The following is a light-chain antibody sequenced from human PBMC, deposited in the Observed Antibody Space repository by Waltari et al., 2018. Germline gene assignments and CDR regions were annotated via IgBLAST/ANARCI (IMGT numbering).Light chain of an antibody. CDR2: SAS. CDR1: QSIRTY. J-gene: IGKJ5*01. CDR3: QQSHSAPPT. Sequence: DIQMTQSPSTLSASVGDRVTITCRPSQSIRTYLNWYQQKPWKAPKLLIYSASTLQNGGPSRFTGSGSGTDFTLTIDSLQPEDFAAYFCQQSHSAPPTFGQGTRLVIK. V-gene: IGKV1-39*01.